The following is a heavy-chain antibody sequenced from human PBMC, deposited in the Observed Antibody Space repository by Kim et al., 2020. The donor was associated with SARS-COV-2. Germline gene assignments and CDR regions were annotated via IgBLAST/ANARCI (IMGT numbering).Heavy chain of an antibody. Sequence: GGSLRLSCVGSGFVFGESWMTWVRQAPGKGLDVVAYISEDGSRESYVDSVKGRFTISRDNAKKSVFLQMNSLRVEDTALYYCGRFTPGIYWGQGALGNV. CDR1: GFVFGESW. CDR2: ISEDGSRE. CDR3: GRFTPGIY. V-gene: IGHV3-7*01. D-gene: IGHD1-1*01. J-gene: IGHJ4*02.